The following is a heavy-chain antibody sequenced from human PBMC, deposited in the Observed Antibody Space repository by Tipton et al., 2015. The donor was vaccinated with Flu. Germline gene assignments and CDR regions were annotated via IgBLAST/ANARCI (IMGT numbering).Heavy chain of an antibody. D-gene: IGHD3-10*02. J-gene: IGHJ4*02. CDR2: VHRTGTT. Sequence: GEALDNRYYWGWVRQPPGKGLEWIGNVHRTGTTYLNLSLRSRVAISVDRSKNHFSLRLTSVTAADTAVYYCARHTGDSVRGVIDYWGQGTLVTVSS. V-gene: IGHV4-38-2*01. CDR3: ARHTGDSVRGVIDY. CDR1: GEALDNRYY.